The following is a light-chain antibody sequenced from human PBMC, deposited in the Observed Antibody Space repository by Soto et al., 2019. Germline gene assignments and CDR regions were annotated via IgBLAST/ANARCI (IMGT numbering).Light chain of an antibody. Sequence: DIPMTQSPSSLSASVGDRVTITCRASQAIRNDLGWYQQKPAKAPKRLIYAASSLQSGVPSRFSGSGSGTEFTLTISSLQPEDSATYYCLQHNTYPRTFGQGTKVEIK. V-gene: IGKV1-17*01. CDR3: LQHNTYPRT. CDR2: AAS. CDR1: QAIRND. J-gene: IGKJ1*01.